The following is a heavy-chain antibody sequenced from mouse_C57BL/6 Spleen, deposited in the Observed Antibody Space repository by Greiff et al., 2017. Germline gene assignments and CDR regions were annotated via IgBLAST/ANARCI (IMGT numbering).Heavy chain of an antibody. V-gene: IGHV5-4*01. Sequence: EVQLVESGGGLVKPGGSLKLSCAASGFTFSSYAMSWVRQTPEKRLDWVATISDGGSYTYYPDNVKGRFTISRDNAKNNLYLQMSHLKSEDTAMYYCARDPYYGNYYAMDYWGQGTSVTVSS. CDR3: ARDPYYGNYYAMDY. CDR1: GFTFSSYA. D-gene: IGHD2-10*01. J-gene: IGHJ4*01. CDR2: ISDGGSYT.